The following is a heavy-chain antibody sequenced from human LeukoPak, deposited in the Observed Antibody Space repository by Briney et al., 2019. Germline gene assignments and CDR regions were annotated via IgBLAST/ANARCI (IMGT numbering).Heavy chain of an antibody. CDR2: IISSSGRT. J-gene: IGHJ4*02. Sequence: GGSLRLSCTASGFSFNNNAMSWVRQAPGKGLEGVSIIISSSGRTFYADSVKGRFNISRDNSKNTLYLQMNSLSVEDTAVYYCAKGGYDYVEVAYFDFWRQGPVVTVSS. V-gene: IGHV3-23*01. CDR1: GFSFNNNA. CDR3: AKGGYDYVEVAYFDF. D-gene: IGHD5-12*01.